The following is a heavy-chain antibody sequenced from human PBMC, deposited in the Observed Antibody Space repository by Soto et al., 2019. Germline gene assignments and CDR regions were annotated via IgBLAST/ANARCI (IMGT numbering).Heavy chain of an antibody. Sequence: SVKVSCKASGGTFSSYAISWVRQAPGQGLEWMGGIIPTFGTANYAQKFQGRVTITADESTCTAYMELSSLRSEDTAVYYCARGPLPEDIVVVQAAIWGHYYYYGMDVWGQGTTVTVSS. CDR3: ARGPLPEDIVVVQAAIWGHYYYYGMDV. D-gene: IGHD2-2*02. CDR1: GGTFSSYA. V-gene: IGHV1-69*13. J-gene: IGHJ6*02. CDR2: IIPTFGTA.